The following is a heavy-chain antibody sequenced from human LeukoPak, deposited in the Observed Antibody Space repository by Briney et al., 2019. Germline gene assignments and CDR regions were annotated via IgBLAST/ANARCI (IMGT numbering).Heavy chain of an antibody. CDR2: IYYSGST. CDR1: GGPIGSSSSY. J-gene: IGHJ4*02. CDR3: ARVGYDSLQDY. D-gene: IGHD3-22*01. Sequence: SETLSLTCTVSGGPIGSSSSYWGWIRQPPGKGLEWLGRIYYSGSTYYNPSLKSRVTISVDKPKNQFSLKLSSVTAADTAVYYCARVGYDSLQDYWGQGTLVTVSS. V-gene: IGHV4-39*07.